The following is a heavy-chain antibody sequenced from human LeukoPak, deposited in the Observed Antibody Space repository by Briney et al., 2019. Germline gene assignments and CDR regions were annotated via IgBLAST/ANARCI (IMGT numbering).Heavy chain of an antibody. CDR2: INSDGTST. CDR1: GVPFSSYW. D-gene: IGHD6-6*01. Sequence: GGSLRLSCTASGVPFSSYWMHWVRQAPGRGLVWVSRINSDGTSTTYADSVKGRFTISRDNAKNAVYLQMNSLRVEDTAFYYCASSEYAFQYWGQGALVTVSS. J-gene: IGHJ4*02. V-gene: IGHV3-74*01. CDR3: ASSEYAFQY.